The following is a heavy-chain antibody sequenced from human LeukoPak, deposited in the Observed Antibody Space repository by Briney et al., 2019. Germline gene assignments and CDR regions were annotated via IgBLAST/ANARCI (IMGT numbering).Heavy chain of an antibody. V-gene: IGHV3-23*01. CDR3: ARRGYDTSGLDY. J-gene: IGHJ4*02. CDR1: GFTFSSYA. CDR2: ISGSGGST. D-gene: IGHD3-22*01. Sequence: AGGSLRLSCAASGFTFSSYAMSWVRQAPGKGLEWVSAISGSGGSTYYADSVKGRFTISRDNAKNSLYLQMNSLRAEDTAVYYCARRGYDTSGLDYWGQGTLVTVSS.